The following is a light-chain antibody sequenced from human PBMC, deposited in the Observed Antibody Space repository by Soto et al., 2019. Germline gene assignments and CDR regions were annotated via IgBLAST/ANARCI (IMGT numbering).Light chain of an antibody. CDR3: QQYGSSPVT. J-gene: IGKJ4*02. CDR1: QSVRSNY. CDR2: GAS. Sequence: EIVLTQSPGPLSLSPGERATLSFRASQSVRSNYLTWYQQKPGQAPRLLIYGASSRATGIPDRFSGSGSGTDFTLTISRLEPEDFGVYYCQQYGSSPVTFGGGPKVEIK. V-gene: IGKV3-20*01.